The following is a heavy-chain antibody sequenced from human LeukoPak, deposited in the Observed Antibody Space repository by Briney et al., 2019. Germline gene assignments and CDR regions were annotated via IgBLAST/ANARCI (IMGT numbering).Heavy chain of an antibody. CDR3: ARSNYDFWSGYYSDY. D-gene: IGHD3-3*01. J-gene: IGHJ4*02. CDR2: IKQDGSEK. CDR1: GFTFSSYW. Sequence: GGSLRLSCAASGFTFSSYWMSWVRQAPGKGLEWVANIKQDGSEKYYVDSVKGRFTITRDNAKNSLYLQMNSLRAEDTAVYYCARSNYDFWSGYYSDYWGQGTLVTVSS. V-gene: IGHV3-7*01.